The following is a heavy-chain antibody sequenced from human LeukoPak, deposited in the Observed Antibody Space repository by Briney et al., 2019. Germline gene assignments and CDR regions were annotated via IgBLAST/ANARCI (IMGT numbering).Heavy chain of an antibody. CDR1: GFTVSSKY. D-gene: IGHD3-22*01. CDR3: ASHYYDSIGYHYFDY. CDR2: IYSGGTT. Sequence: PGGSLRLSCAASGFTVSSKYMSWVRQAPGKGLEWVSVIYSGGTTYYADSVKGRFTISRDNSKNTLYLQMSNLGAEDTAVYFCASHYYDSIGYHYFDYWGQGTLVTVSS. J-gene: IGHJ4*02. V-gene: IGHV3-66*04.